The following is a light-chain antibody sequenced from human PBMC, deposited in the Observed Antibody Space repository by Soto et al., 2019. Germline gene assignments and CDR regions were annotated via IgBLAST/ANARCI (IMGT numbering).Light chain of an antibody. CDR2: DAS. Sequence: DIQMTQSPSTLSASVGDIVTITFRASQSVSNWLAWYQQKPGKATNLLIYDASSLESGVPSRFSGSGSGTEFTLTISSLQPDDFPTHSRQQYTRTSRTFGKATKV. CDR3: QQYTRTSRT. CDR1: QSVSNW. J-gene: IGKJ1*01. V-gene: IGKV1-5*01.